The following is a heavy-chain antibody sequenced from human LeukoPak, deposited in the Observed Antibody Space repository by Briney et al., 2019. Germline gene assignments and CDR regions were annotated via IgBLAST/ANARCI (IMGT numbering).Heavy chain of an antibody. D-gene: IGHD2-8*01. V-gene: IGHV1-46*01. Sequence: ASVKVSCKASGYTFSRYYMHCVRQAPGQGLEWMGIVNPSGGSTSYAQKFQGRVTMTRDTSTSTVYMELSSLRSEDTAVYYCATALRGYCTNGVCLRGLGYWGQGTLVTVSS. J-gene: IGHJ4*02. CDR3: ATALRGYCTNGVCLRGLGY. CDR2: VNPSGGST. CDR1: GYTFSRYY.